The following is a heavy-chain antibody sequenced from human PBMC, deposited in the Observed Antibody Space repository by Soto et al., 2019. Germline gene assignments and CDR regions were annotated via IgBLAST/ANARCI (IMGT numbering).Heavy chain of an antibody. CDR3: ARDGLSGYYYYYYMDV. CDR2: IIPILGIA. Sequence: SVKVSCKASGGTFSSYTISWVRQAPGQGLEWMGRIIPILGIANYAQKIQGRVTITADKSTSTAYMELSSLRSEDTAVYYCARDGLSGYYYYYYMDVWGKGTTVTVSS. CDR1: GGTFSSYT. J-gene: IGHJ6*03. V-gene: IGHV1-69*04. D-gene: IGHD2-2*01.